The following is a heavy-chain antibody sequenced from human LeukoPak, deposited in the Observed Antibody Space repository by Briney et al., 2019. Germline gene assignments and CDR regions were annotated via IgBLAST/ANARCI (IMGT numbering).Heavy chain of an antibody. D-gene: IGHD1-26*01. CDR1: GGSISSRNW. CDR3: ARRLRYSGSYLFFGARYYYYYMDV. CDR2: IYHSGST. V-gene: IGHV4-4*02. Sequence: PSETLSLTCAVSGGSISSRNWWSWVRQPPGKGLEWIGEIYHSGSTNYNPSLKTRVTISVDKSKNQFSLKLSSVTAADTAVYYCARRLRYSGSYLFFGARYYYYYMDVWGKGTTVTISS. J-gene: IGHJ6*03.